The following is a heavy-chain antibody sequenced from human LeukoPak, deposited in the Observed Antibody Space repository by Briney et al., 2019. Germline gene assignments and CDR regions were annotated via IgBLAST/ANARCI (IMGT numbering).Heavy chain of an antibody. CDR3: ARGKRAITYSSSWWGYFQH. D-gene: IGHD6-13*01. V-gene: IGHV3-33*01. CDR1: GFTFSSYG. CDR2: IWYEGSKK. Sequence: PGGSLRLSCAASGFTFSSYGMHWVRQAPGKGVEWGADIWYEGSKKYYADSVKGRFTISRDNSKNTLYLQMNSLRAEDTAVYYCARGKRAITYSSSWWGYFQHWGQGTLVTVSS. J-gene: IGHJ1*01.